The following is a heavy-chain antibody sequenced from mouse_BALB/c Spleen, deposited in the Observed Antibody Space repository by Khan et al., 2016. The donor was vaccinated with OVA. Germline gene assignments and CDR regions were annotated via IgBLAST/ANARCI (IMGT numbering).Heavy chain of an antibody. J-gene: IGHJ2*01. V-gene: IGHV1-7*01. Sequence: VQLQESGAELAKPGASVKMSCKASGYTFINYWILWVKQRPGQGLEWIGYINPNTGYTEYNQNFKDKATLTADKSSSTAYMQLSSLTSEDSAVYYCARRGLRWDFDYWGQGTTLTVSS. D-gene: IGHD1-1*01. CDR3: ARRGLRWDFDY. CDR1: GYTFINYW. CDR2: INPNTGYT.